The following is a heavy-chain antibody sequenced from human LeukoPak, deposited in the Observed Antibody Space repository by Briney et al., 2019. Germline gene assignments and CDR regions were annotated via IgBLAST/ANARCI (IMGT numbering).Heavy chain of an antibody. Sequence: SETLSLTRAVYGGSFSGYYWSWVRQPPGKGLEWIGEINHSGSTNYNPSLKSRVTISVDTSKNQFSLKLSSVTAADTAVYYCARGEKITIFGGVTRKWFDPWGQGTLVTVSS. J-gene: IGHJ5*02. CDR1: GGSFSGYY. CDR2: INHSGST. CDR3: ARGEKITIFGGVTRKWFDP. D-gene: IGHD3-3*01. V-gene: IGHV4-34*01.